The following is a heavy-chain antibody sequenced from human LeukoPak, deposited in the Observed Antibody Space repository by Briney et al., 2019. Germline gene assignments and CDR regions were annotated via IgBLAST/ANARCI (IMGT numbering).Heavy chain of an antibody. CDR3: ARGLGSGSYYGY. V-gene: IGHV1-46*01. CDR1: GYSFTTYR. J-gene: IGHJ4*02. CDR2: INPSGGRT. D-gene: IGHD3-10*01. Sequence: ASVKVSCKASGYSFTTYRIHWVRQAPGQGLEWMGIINPSGGRTTYAQNFQGRVTMTRDTFTSTVYMELSSLRSEDTAMYYCARGLGSGSYYGYWGQGTLVTASS.